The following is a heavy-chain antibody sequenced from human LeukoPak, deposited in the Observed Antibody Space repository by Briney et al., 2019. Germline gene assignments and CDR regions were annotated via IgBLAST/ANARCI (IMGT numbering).Heavy chain of an antibody. Sequence: GGSLRLSCAASGFTFSGYWMSWVRQAPGKGLECVAHIKEDGSEKYYVDSVKGRFTISRDNAENSLFLQMNSLRAEDTAVYYCGRGHYGDYAWGQGTLVTVSS. D-gene: IGHD4-17*01. CDR2: IKEDGSEK. J-gene: IGHJ5*02. V-gene: IGHV3-7*01. CDR3: GRGHYGDYA. CDR1: GFTFSGYW.